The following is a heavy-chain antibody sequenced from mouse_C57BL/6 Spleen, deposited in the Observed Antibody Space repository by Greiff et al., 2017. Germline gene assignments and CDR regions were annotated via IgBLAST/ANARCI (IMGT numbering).Heavy chain of an antibody. CDR3: ARWAPQLRLDYYAMDY. CDR1: GYTFTDYY. CDR2: INPNNGGT. J-gene: IGHJ4*01. D-gene: IGHD3-2*02. Sequence: VQLQQSGPELVKPGASVKISCKASGYTFTDYYMNWVKQSHGKSLEWIGDINPNNGGTSYNQKFKGKATLTVDKSSSTAYMGLRSLTSEDSAVYYCARWAPQLRLDYYAMDYWGQGTSVTVSS. V-gene: IGHV1-26*01.